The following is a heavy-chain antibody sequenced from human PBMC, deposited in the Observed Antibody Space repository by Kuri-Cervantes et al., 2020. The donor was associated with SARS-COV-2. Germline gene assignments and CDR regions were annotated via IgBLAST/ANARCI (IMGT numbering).Heavy chain of an antibody. CDR3: ARLRGYCSSTSCHSYYYYYGMDV. Sequence: KVSCKGSGYSFTSYWIGWVCQMPGKGLEWMGIIYPGDSDTRYSPSFQGQVTISADKSISTAYLQWSSLKASDTAMYYCARLRGYCSSTSCHSYYYYYGMDVWGQGTTVTVSS. CDR1: GYSFTSYW. CDR2: IYPGDSDT. V-gene: IGHV5-51*01. J-gene: IGHJ6*02. D-gene: IGHD2-2*02.